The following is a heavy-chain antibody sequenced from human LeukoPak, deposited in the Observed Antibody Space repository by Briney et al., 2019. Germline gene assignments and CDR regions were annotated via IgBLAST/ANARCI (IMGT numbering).Heavy chain of an antibody. CDR1: GFTFSNYW. Sequence: GGSLRLSCAASGFTFSNYWMSWVRQAPGKGLEWVANIKEDGSEKYYVDSVKGRFTISRDNAKNSLYLQMNSLRAKDTAVYYCARTIRGYWGQGTLVTFSS. V-gene: IGHV3-7*02. CDR3: ARTIRGY. J-gene: IGHJ4*02. CDR2: IKEDGSEK. D-gene: IGHD3-10*01.